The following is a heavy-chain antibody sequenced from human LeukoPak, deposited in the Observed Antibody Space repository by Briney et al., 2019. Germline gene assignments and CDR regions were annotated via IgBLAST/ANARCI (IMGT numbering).Heavy chain of an antibody. CDR3: ARRSRGGGEPYYYYYMDV. V-gene: IGHV4-39*01. Sequence: SETLSLTCSVSGVSISSSNYYWVWIRPPPGKGLEWIGNVYSSGGSRYNPSLQSRVTFSVDTHNNQFSLKLISVTAADTAVYYCARRSRGGGEPYYYYYMDVWGKGTTVTVSS. CDR2: VYSSGGS. D-gene: IGHD1-14*01. J-gene: IGHJ6*03. CDR1: GVSISSSNYY.